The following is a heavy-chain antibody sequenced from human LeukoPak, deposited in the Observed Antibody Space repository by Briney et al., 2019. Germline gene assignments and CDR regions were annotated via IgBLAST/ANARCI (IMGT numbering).Heavy chain of an antibody. V-gene: IGHV4-30-4*01. D-gene: IGHD2/OR15-2a*01. CDR3: ARTYIDYLLL. CDR2: IYYSGNT. CDR1: GGSITSDDYS. Sequence: PSQTLSLTCTVSGGSITSDDYSWSWIRQPPGKGLEWIGYIYYSGNTYYNPSLKSRVTISVDTSKNQFSLKLSSVTAADTAVYYCARTYIDYLLLWGQGTLVTVSS. J-gene: IGHJ4*02.